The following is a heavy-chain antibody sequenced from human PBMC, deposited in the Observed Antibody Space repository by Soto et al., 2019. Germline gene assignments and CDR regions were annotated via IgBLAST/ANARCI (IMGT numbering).Heavy chain of an antibody. CDR2: ISSSGSTI. CDR1: GFTFSDYY. J-gene: IGHJ5*02. D-gene: IGHD2-8*01. Sequence: GGSLRLSCAASGFTFSDYYMSWIRQAPGKGLEWVSYISSSGSTIYYADSVKGRFTISRDNAKNSLYLQMNSLRAEDTAVYYCARDRRELMVYALLNRLDPWGQGTLVTVSS. CDR3: ARDRRELMVYALLNRLDP. V-gene: IGHV3-11*01.